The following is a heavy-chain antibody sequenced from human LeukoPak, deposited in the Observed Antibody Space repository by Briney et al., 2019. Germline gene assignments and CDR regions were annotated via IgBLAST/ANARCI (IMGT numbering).Heavy chain of an antibody. CDR1: GFTFSNYA. D-gene: IGHD1-26*01. CDR3: ARGNVVGATRPFDY. J-gene: IGHJ4*02. CDR2: IGSNGDST. V-gene: IGHV3-64*01. Sequence: GGSLRLSCAGSGFTFSNYAMYWVRQAPGKGLENVAGIGSNGDSTYYANSVKGRFAISRDNSKNTLFLQMGSLRAEDMAVYYCARGNVVGATRPFDYWGQGTLVTVSS.